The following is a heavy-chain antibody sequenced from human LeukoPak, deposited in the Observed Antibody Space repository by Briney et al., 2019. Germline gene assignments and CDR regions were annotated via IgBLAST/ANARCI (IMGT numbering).Heavy chain of an antibody. CDR1: GFTFSSYS. Sequence: PGGSLRLSCAASGFTFSSYSMNWVRQAPGKGLEWVSSISSSSSYIYYADSVKGRFTISRDNAKNSLYLQMNSLRAEDTAVYYCATDIVGASSYFDYWGQGTLVSVSS. J-gene: IGHJ4*02. CDR3: ATDIVGASSYFDY. V-gene: IGHV3-21*01. CDR2: ISSSSSYI. D-gene: IGHD1-26*01.